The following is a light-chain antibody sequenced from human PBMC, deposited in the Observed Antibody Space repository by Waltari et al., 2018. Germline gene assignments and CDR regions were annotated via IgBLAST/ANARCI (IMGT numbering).Light chain of an antibody. J-gene: IGLJ1*01. CDR2: EVS. V-gene: IGLV2-14*01. Sequence: QSALTQPASVSGSPGQSITISCTGTSSDVGGYNYVSWYQQHPGKAPKLMIYEVSKRASGVSNRFSGSKSGNTASLTSSGLQAEDEADYYCSSYTSSSTYVFGTGTKVTVL. CDR3: SSYTSSSTYV. CDR1: SSDVGGYNY.